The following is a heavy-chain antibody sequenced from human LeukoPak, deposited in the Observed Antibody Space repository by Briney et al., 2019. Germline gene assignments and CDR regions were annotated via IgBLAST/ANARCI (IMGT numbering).Heavy chain of an antibody. J-gene: IGHJ6*02. CDR2: ISSSGSTI. CDR3: ARAPSITMVRAPSYGMDV. V-gene: IGHV3-48*03. D-gene: IGHD3-10*01. CDR1: GFTFSSYE. Sequence: GGSLRLSYAASGFTFSSYEMNWVRQAPGKGLEWVSYISSSGSTIYYADSVKGRFTISRDNAKNSLYLQMNSLRAEDTAVYYCARAPSITMVRAPSYGMDVWGQGTTVTVSS.